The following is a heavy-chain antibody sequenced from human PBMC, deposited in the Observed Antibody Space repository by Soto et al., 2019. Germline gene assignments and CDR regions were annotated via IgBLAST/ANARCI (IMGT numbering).Heavy chain of an antibody. J-gene: IGHJ4*02. D-gene: IGHD3-22*01. V-gene: IGHV4-34*01. CDR1: GGSFSGYY. CDR3: ARVGYYYDSSGYQNDY. Sequence: QVQLQQWGAGLLKPSETLSLTCAVCGGSFSGYYWSWIRQPPGKGLEWIGEINHSGSTNYNPSLKSRVTISVDTSKNQFSLKLSSVTAADTAVYYCARVGYYYDSSGYQNDYWGQGTLVTVSS. CDR2: INHSGST.